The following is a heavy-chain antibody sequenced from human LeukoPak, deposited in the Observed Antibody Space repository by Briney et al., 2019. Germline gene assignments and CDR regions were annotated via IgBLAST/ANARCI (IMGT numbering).Heavy chain of an antibody. CDR3: VKEIFRNGFHGLDV. D-gene: IGHD5-24*01. J-gene: IGHJ6*02. CDR1: RFTVSSNY. V-gene: IGHV3-53*01. Sequence: GGSLRLSCTASRFTVSSNYMSWVRQAPGKGLEWVSVIYSSGNTYYADSVKGRFTISRDNSKNTLYLQMNSLRAEDTAVYYCVKEIFRNGFHGLDVWGQGTTVTVSS. CDR2: IYSSGNT.